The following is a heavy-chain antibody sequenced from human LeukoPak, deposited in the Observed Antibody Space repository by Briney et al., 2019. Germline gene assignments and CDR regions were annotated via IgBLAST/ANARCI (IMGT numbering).Heavy chain of an antibody. CDR2: ISWNSGSI. CDR3: AKGKRGLLWFGESANWFDP. CDR1: GFTFDDYA. Sequence: GRSLRLSCAASGFTFDDYAMHWVRQAPGKGLEWVSGISWNSGSIGYADSVKGRFTISRDNAKNSLYLQMNSLRAEDTAVYYCAKGKRGLLWFGESANWFDPWGQGTLVTVSS. D-gene: IGHD3-10*01. V-gene: IGHV3-9*01. J-gene: IGHJ5*02.